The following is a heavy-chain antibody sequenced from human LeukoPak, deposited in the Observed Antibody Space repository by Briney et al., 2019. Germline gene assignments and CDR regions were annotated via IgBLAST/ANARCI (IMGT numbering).Heavy chain of an antibody. Sequence: SETLSLTCTVSGYSISSGYYWGWIRQLPGKGLEWIGSIYHSGSTYYNPSLKSRVTISVDTSKNQFSLKLSSVTAADTAVYYCARDNDYGGNSNYWGQGTLVTVSS. CDR3: ARDNDYGGNSNY. CDR2: IYHSGST. J-gene: IGHJ4*02. V-gene: IGHV4-38-2*02. CDR1: GYSISSGYY. D-gene: IGHD4-23*01.